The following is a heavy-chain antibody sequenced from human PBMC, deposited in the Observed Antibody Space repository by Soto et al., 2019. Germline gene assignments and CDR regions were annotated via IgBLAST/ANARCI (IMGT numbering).Heavy chain of an antibody. V-gene: IGHV3-9*01. CDR3: AKGDRSGWPGYFDL. CDR1: GFTFEDYA. Sequence: EVQLVESGGGLVQPGRSLRLSCAVSGFTFEDYAMIWVRQVPGKGLECVSSISWNSGAIDYAASVKGRFTISRDNAKKSLYLEMNSLRVEDTALYYCAKGDRSGWPGYFDLWGRGTLVTVSS. J-gene: IGHJ2*01. CDR2: ISWNSGAI. D-gene: IGHD6-19*01.